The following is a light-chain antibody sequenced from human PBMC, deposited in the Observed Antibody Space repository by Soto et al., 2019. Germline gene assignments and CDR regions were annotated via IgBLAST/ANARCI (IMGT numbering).Light chain of an antibody. CDR3: QQYNSYPLT. CDR2: KAS. Sequence: DIQMTQSPSTLSASVGDRVTITCRASQSISSWLAWYQQKPGKAPKLLIYKASSLESGVPSRFSGSGSGTEFTLTISSLQSDDFATDYCQQYNSYPLTFGGGTKVDIK. J-gene: IGKJ4*01. V-gene: IGKV1-5*03. CDR1: QSISSW.